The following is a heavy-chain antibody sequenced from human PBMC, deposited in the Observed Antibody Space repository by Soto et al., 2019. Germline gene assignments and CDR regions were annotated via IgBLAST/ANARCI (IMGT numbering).Heavy chain of an antibody. V-gene: IGHV1-69*02. D-gene: IGHD6-6*01. CDR3: ASLPLGTDSSSPNWFDP. Sequence: QVQLVQSGAEVKKPGSSVKVSCKASGGTFSSYTISWVRQAPGQGLEWMGRIIPILGIANYAQKFQGRVTSTADKSTSTAYMELSSLRSEDTAVYYGASLPLGTDSSSPNWFDPWGQGTLVTVSS. CDR1: GGTFSSYT. CDR2: IIPILGIA. J-gene: IGHJ5*02.